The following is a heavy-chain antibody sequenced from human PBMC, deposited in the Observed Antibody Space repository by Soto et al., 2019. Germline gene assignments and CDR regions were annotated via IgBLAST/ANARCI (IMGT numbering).Heavy chain of an antibody. Sequence: SVKVSCKASGGTFSSYAISWVRQAPGQGLEWMGGIIPIFGTANYAQKFQGRVTITADESTSTAYMELSSLRSEDTAVYYCARNYYYDSSGHFDYWGQGTLVTVSS. V-gene: IGHV1-69*13. D-gene: IGHD3-22*01. J-gene: IGHJ4*02. CDR3: ARNYYYDSSGHFDY. CDR2: IIPIFGTA. CDR1: GGTFSSYA.